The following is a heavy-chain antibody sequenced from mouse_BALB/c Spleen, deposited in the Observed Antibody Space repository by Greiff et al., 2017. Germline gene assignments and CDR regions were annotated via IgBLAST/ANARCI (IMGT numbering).Heavy chain of an antibody. CDR2: ISSGGSYT. CDR1: GFTFSSYA. J-gene: IGHJ3*01. Sequence: EVKLQESGGGLVKPGGSLKLSCAASGFTFSSYAMSWVRQSPEKRLEWVAEISSGGSYTYYPDTVTGRFTISRDNAKNTLYLEMSSLRSEDTAMYYCARVGNQAWFAYWGQGTLVTVSA. D-gene: IGHD2-1*01. CDR3: ARVGNQAWFAY. V-gene: IGHV5-9-4*01.